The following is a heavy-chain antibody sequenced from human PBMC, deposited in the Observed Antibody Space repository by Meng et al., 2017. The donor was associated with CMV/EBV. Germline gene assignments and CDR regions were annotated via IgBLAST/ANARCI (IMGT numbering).Heavy chain of an antibody. J-gene: IGHJ4*02. Sequence: QRQLQEPGPGLVKPSGPLSLTCTVPGGSISSSSYYWGWTRQPSGKGLEWIGSIYYSGSTYYNPSLKSRVTISVDTSKNQFSLKLSSVTAADTAVYYCASLAGDYWGQGTLVTVSS. CDR2: IYYSGST. D-gene: IGHD3-10*01. CDR3: ASLAGDY. CDR1: GGSISSSSYY. V-gene: IGHV4-39*07.